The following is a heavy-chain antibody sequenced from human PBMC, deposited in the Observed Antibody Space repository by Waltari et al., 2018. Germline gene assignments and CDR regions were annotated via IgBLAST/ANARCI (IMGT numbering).Heavy chain of an antibody. Sequence: QVQLQESGPGLVKPSETLSLTCAVFGHSIRSEYFWGWIRQPPGKGLEWIGTTHHDGTTFYSPSLQNRSTSSLDTSNNQFSLRLRSMTAADTAVYYCAAVAWHYSVRIDYWGQGTLVTVSS. D-gene: IGHD6-19*01. J-gene: IGHJ4*02. CDR1: GHSIRSEYF. CDR3: AAVAWHYSVRIDY. CDR2: THHDGTT. V-gene: IGHV4-38-2*01.